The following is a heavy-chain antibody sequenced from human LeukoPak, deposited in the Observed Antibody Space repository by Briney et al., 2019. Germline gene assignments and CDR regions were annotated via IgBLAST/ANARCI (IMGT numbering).Heavy chain of an antibody. D-gene: IGHD2-2*01. CDR2: INPSGSST. CDR1: GYTFTSYY. CDR3: ARGVPAVGFDY. V-gene: IGHV1-46*01. Sequence: ASVKVSCKASGYTFTSYYMHWVRQAPGQGLEWMGIINPSGSSTSYAQKFQGRVTMTRDMSTSTVYMELSSLRSEDTAVYYCARGVPAVGFDYWGQGTLVTVSS. J-gene: IGHJ4*02.